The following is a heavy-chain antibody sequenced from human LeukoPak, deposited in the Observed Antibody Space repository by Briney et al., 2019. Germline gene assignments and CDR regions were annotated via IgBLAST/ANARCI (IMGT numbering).Heavy chain of an antibody. CDR3: ARESGYSYGYLRYFDY. J-gene: IGHJ4*02. CDR1: GGSISSSSYY. D-gene: IGHD5-18*01. CDR2: IYYSGST. Sequence: SETLSLTCTVSGGSISSSSYYWGWIRQPPGKGLEWIGSIYYSGSTYYNPSLKSRVTISVDTSKNQFSLKLSSVTAADTAVYYCARESGYSYGYLRYFDYWGQGTLVTVSS. V-gene: IGHV4-39*07.